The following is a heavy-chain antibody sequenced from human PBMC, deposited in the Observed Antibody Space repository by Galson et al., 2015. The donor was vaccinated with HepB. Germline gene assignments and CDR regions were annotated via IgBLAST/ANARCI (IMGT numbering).Heavy chain of an antibody. V-gene: IGHV3-48*03. J-gene: IGHJ6*02. CDR1: GFTFSSYE. CDR2: ISSSGSTI. CDR3: ARDKGKLGIRHYYGMDV. D-gene: IGHD7-27*01. Sequence: SLRLSCAASGFTFSSYEMNWVRQAPGKGLEWVSYISSSGSTIYYADSVKGRFTTSRDNAKNSLYLQMNSLRAEDTAVYYCARDKGKLGIRHYYGMDVWGQGTTVTVSS.